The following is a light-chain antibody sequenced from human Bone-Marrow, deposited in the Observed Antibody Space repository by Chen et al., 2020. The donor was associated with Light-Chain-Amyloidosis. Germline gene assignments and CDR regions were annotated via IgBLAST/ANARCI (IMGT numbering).Light chain of an antibody. V-gene: IGKV4-1*01. CDR3: QQYDSTPWT. J-gene: IGKJ1*01. CDR1: QSVLYSSNNKNY. Sequence: DIVMTQSPDSLAVSLGERATINCKSSQSVLYSSNNKNYLAWYQQKTGQPPKLLIYWASTRESGVPDRFSGSGSGTDFTLPISSLQAEDVAVYYCQQYDSTPWTFGQGTKVEIK. CDR2: WAS.